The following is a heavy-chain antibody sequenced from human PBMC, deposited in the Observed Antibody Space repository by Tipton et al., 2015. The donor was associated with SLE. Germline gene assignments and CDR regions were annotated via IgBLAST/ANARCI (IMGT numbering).Heavy chain of an antibody. CDR1: SGSVSSGAYY. J-gene: IGHJ4*02. CDR2: IYYSGNT. CDR3: ASRGRWEQPEDY. Sequence: TLSLTCTVSSGSVSSGAYYWSWIRQHPGKGLEWIGNIYYSGNTYYNPSLKSRVTISGDTSKNQVSLRLSSVTAADTAVYYCASRGRWEQPEDYWGQGTLVTVSS. V-gene: IGHV4-31*03. D-gene: IGHD1-26*01.